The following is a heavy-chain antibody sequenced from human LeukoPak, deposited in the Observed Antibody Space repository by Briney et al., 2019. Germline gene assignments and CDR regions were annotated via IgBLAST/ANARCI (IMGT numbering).Heavy chain of an antibody. Sequence: GGSLRLSCVVSGFNFDNFAMHWVRQPLGKGLEWVAVISHDGRTKYYADSMKGRITISRDNAKNTLYLQMNSLRAEDTAIYYCARGEVNYSNFAHWGQGTLVTVSS. CDR3: ARGEVNYSNFAH. J-gene: IGHJ5*02. CDR1: GFNFDNFA. V-gene: IGHV3-30*04. D-gene: IGHD4-11*01. CDR2: ISHDGRTK.